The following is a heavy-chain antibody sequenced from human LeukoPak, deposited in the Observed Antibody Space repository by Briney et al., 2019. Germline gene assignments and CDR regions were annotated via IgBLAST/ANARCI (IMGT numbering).Heavy chain of an antibody. Sequence: GSLRLSCAASGFTFRSYNMNWVRQAPGKGLEWVSSISGSSSYIYYADSVKGRFSISRDNAKNSLYLQMNSLRAEDTAVYYCARDLLGWELHYFDYWGQGTLVTVSS. J-gene: IGHJ4*02. CDR1: GFTFRSYN. CDR3: ARDLLGWELHYFDY. V-gene: IGHV3-21*01. CDR2: ISGSSSYI. D-gene: IGHD1-26*01.